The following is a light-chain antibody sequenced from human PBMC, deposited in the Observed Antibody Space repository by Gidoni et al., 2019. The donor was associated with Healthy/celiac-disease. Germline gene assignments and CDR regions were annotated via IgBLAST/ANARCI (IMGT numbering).Light chain of an antibody. V-gene: IGLV2-8*01. CDR3: SSYAGSNNLG. J-gene: IGLJ2*01. CDR2: EVS. Sequence: QSAMTHPPSASGSPGQSVTISCTGTSRDVGGYNYVSWYQQHPGKAPKLMIYEVSKRPSGVPDRFSGSKSGNTASLTVSGLQAEDEADYYCSSYAGSNNLGFGGGTKLTVL. CDR1: SRDVGGYNY.